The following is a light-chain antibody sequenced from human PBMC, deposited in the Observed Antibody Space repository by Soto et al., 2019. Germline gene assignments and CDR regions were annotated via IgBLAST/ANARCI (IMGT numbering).Light chain of an antibody. J-gene: IGKJ5*01. CDR3: QQRSNWPIT. Sequence: IVMTQSPATLSLSPGERATLSCRASQSVNSNLAWYQQKAGQAPRLLIYGTSTRATGIPARFSGSGSGTDFTLTISSLEPEDFAVYYCQQRSNWPITFGQGTRLEI. V-gene: IGKV3-11*01. CDR2: GTS. CDR1: QSVNSN.